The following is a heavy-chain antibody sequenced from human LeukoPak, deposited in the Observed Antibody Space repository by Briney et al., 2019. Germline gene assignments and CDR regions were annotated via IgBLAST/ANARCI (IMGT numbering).Heavy chain of an antibody. CDR3: AGNSGSYLNFDY. Sequence: PGGSLRLSCAASGFSVSSNYMRCVRQAPGKGLESVSSIYGSGATDYAASVKGRFTISRDNSKNTLYLQMTSLRAEDTAVYFCAGNSGSYLNFDYWGQGTLVTASS. J-gene: IGHJ4*02. CDR1: GFSVSSNY. D-gene: IGHD5-12*01. CDR2: IYGSGAT. V-gene: IGHV3-66*01.